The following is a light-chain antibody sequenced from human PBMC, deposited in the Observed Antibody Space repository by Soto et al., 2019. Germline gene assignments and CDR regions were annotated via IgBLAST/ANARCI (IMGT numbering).Light chain of an antibody. CDR3: QQYYSYPRT. Sequence: AIRMSQSPSSLSASTAERVTITCGASQGISSYLAWYQQKPGKAPKLLIYAASTLQSGVPSRFSGSGSGTDFTLTISCLQSEDFATYYCQQYYSYPRTFGQGTKVDIK. J-gene: IGKJ1*01. CDR2: AAS. V-gene: IGKV1-8*01. CDR1: QGISSY.